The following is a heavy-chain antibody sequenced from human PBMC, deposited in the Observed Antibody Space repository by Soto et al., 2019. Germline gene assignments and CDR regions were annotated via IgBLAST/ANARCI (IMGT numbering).Heavy chain of an antibody. D-gene: IGHD2-15*01. CDR2: INGNGNRT. CDR1: GFTFSYCA. V-gene: IGHV3-23*01. CDR3: VRTSLVVAAATREDY. J-gene: IGHJ4*02. Sequence: PGGSLRLSCTASGFTFSYCAMTWVRQTPGKGLEWVSTINGNGNRTSYSDSVEGRFTISRDNAKNTLYLQMNSLRAEDTALYYCVRTSLVVAAATREDYWGQGTLVTVSS.